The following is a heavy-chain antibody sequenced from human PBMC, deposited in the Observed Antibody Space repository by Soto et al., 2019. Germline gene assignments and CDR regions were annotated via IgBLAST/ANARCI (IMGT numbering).Heavy chain of an antibody. V-gene: IGHV3-48*01. CDR3: ARDHKPDYYGSGSFDY. CDR1: GFTFSSYS. CDR2: ISSSSSTI. D-gene: IGHD3-10*01. J-gene: IGHJ4*02. Sequence: GGSLRLSCAASGFTFSSYSMNWVRQAPGKGLEWVSYISSSSSTIYYADSVKGRFTISRDNAKNSLYLQMNSLRAEDTAVYYCARDHKPDYYGSGSFDYWGQGTLVTVSS.